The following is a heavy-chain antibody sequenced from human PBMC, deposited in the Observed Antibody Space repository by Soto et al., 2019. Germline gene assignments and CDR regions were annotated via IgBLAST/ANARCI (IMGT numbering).Heavy chain of an antibody. CDR3: TRCGIRYHSIGYYLGIDGMDV. V-gene: IGHV1-69*12. J-gene: IGHJ6*02. CDR2: TIPMLGTT. D-gene: IGHD3-22*01. CDR1: GGTFNSYA. Sequence: QVQLVQSGAEVKKPESSVRVSCKASGGTFNSYAITWVRQAPGQGLEWMGGTIPMLGTTNYAEKFQGRVTISADESTNTAYMELGSLRSEDTAVYYCTRCGIRYHSIGYYLGIDGMDVWGQGTTVIVSS.